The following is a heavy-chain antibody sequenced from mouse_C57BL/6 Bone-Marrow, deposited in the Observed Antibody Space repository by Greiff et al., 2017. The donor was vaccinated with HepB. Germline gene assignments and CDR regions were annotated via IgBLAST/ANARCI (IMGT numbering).Heavy chain of an antibody. Sequence: EVKLVESGGGLVKPGGSLKLSCAASGFTFSSYAMSWVRQTPEKRLEWVATISDGGSYTYYPDNVKGRFTISRDNAKNNLYLQMSHLKSEDTAMYDCARPYYSNWYAMDYWGQGTSVTVSS. J-gene: IGHJ4*01. D-gene: IGHD2-5*01. CDR1: GFTFSSYA. CDR2: ISDGGSYT. CDR3: ARPYYSNWYAMDY. V-gene: IGHV5-4*03.